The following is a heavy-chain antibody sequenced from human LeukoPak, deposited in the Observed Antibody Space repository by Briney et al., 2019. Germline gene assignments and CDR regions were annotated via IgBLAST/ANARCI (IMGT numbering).Heavy chain of an antibody. CDR3: ARGPPPKKVLRYFDWLFVYFDY. D-gene: IGHD3-9*01. J-gene: IGHJ4*02. V-gene: IGHV1-8*01. CDR1: GYTFTSYD. Sequence: ASVKVSCKASGYTFTSYDINWVRQATGQGLEWMGWMNPNSGNTGYAQKFQGRVTMTRNTSISTAYMELSSLRSEDTAVYYCARGPPPKKVLRYFDWLFVYFDYWGQGTLVAVSS. CDR2: MNPNSGNT.